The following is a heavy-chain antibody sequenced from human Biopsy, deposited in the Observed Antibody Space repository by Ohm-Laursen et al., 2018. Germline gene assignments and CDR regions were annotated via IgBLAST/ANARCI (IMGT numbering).Heavy chain of an antibody. V-gene: IGHV4-59*01. CDR1: GGSISSDW. J-gene: IGHJ6*02. CDR2: VYYSGTT. D-gene: IGHD2/OR15-2a*01. Sequence: SETLSLTCTVSGGSISSDWCSWIRQTPGRGLEWIGYVYYSGTTTYNPSLRSRVTISVDTSMNQISLRLQSVTAADTAIYYCTRATNSTGWPYYYFYGMGIWGQGTTVTVSS. CDR3: TRATNSTGWPYYYFYGMGI.